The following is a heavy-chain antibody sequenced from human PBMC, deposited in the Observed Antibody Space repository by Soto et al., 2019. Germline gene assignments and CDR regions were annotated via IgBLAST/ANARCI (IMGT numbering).Heavy chain of an antibody. CDR3: ARDDYGDYLFDY. Sequence: SVKVPCKASGGTFSSYAISWVRQAPGQGLEWMGGIIPIFGTANYAQKFQGRVTITADESTSTAYMELSSLRSEDTAVYYCARDDYGDYLFDYWGQGTLVTVSS. CDR1: GGTFSSYA. D-gene: IGHD4-17*01. V-gene: IGHV1-69*13. CDR2: IIPIFGTA. J-gene: IGHJ4*02.